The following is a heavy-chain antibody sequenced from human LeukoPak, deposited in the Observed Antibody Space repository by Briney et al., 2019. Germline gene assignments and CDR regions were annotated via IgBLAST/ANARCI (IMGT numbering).Heavy chain of an antibody. J-gene: IGHJ5*02. CDR1: GGSISSYY. Sequence: SETLSLTCTVSGGSISSYYWSWIRQPPGKGLEWIGYIYTSGSTNYNPSLKSRVTISVDTSKNQFSLKLSSVTAADTAVYYCARRGIKNWFDPWGQGTLVTVSS. V-gene: IGHV4-4*09. CDR3: ARRGIKNWFDP. CDR2: IYTSGST. D-gene: IGHD3-16*01.